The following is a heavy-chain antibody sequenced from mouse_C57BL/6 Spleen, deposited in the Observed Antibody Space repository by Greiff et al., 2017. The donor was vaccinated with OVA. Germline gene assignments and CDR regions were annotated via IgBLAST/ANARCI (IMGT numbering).Heavy chain of an antibody. CDR1: GYAFSSSW. V-gene: IGHV1-82*01. CDR2: IYPGDGDT. D-gene: IGHD1-1*01. CDR3: ASYYGSSGFAD. Sequence: QVQLQQSGPELVKPGASVKISCKASGYAFSSSWMNWVKQRPGKGLEWLGRIYPGDGDTNYNGKLKGKATLTADKSSSTAYMQLSSLTSEDSAVYFCASYYGSSGFADWGQGTLVTVSA. J-gene: IGHJ3*01.